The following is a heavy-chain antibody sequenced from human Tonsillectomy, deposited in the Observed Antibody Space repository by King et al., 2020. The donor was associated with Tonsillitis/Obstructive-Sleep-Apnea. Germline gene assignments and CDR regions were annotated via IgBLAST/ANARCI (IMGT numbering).Heavy chain of an antibody. CDR3: AKDREYYDILTGVNY. D-gene: IGHD3-9*01. CDR1: GFSFSSYA. Sequence: VQLVESGGGLVQPGGSLRLCCAASGFSFSSYAMNWVRQAPGKGLEWVSIISGSGGITYYADSVKGRFTISRDNSKNTLYLQMNSLRAEDTAVYYCAKDREYYDILTGVNYGGQGTLVTVSS. CDR2: ISGSGGIT. V-gene: IGHV3-23*04. J-gene: IGHJ4*02.